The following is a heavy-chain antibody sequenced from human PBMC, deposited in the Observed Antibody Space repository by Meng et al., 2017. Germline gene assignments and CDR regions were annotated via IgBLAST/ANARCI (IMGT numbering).Heavy chain of an antibody. D-gene: IGHD2/OR15-2a*01. CDR1: GFTFSSYG. V-gene: IGHV3-33*01. CDR3: ARGLSTTYWYFDL. J-gene: IGHJ2*01. Sequence: QVQLGGSGGGVVQPGRSLRLSCAASGFTFSSYGMHWVRQAPGKGLEWVAVIWYDGSNKYYADSVKGRFTISRDNSKNTLYLQMNSLRAEDTAVYYCARGLSTTYWYFDLWGRGTLVTVSS. CDR2: IWYDGSNK.